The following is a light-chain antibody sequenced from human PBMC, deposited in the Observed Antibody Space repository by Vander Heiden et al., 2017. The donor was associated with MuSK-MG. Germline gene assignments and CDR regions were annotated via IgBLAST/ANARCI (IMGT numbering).Light chain of an antibody. CDR1: SSDVGGYNY. J-gene: IGLJ2*01. CDR2: DVS. CDR3: CSYAGSYTLVV. V-gene: IGLV2-11*01. Sequence: QSALTQPRSVSGSPGQSVTISCTGTSSDVGGYNYVSWYQQHPGKAPKLMIYDVSKRPSGVPDRFSGSKSGNTASLTISGLQAEDEADYYCCSYAGSYTLVVFGGGTKLNGL.